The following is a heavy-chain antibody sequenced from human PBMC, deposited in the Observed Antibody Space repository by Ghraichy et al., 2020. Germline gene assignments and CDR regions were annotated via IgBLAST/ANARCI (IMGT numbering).Heavy chain of an antibody. J-gene: IGHJ4*02. CDR1: GLTFSSYW. V-gene: IGHV3-7*01. CDR2: IKHDGSET. Sequence: GGSLRLSCVVSGLTFSSYWMTWVRQAPGKGLEWVANIKHDGSETYYVDSVKGRFTISRDNAKNSPYLQMDSLRAEDTAVYYCATYNANNARDFDNWGQGTLVTVSS. CDR3: ATYNANNARDFDN. D-gene: IGHD1/OR15-1a*01.